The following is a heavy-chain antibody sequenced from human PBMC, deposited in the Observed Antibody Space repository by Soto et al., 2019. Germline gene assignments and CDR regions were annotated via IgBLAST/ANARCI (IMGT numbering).Heavy chain of an antibody. Sequence: QVQLQQWGAGLLKPSETLSLTCAVYGGSFSGYYWSWIRQPPGKGLEWIGEINHSGSTNYNPSLKSRVTITRNPSQNPFSPELSSVAGRDTGFFYRGRGNGNPPHWGQGNLVNLS. CDR1: GGSFSGYY. J-gene: IGHJ4*02. CDR2: INHSGST. D-gene: IGHD2-8*01. V-gene: IGHV4-34*01. CDR3: GRGNGNPPH.